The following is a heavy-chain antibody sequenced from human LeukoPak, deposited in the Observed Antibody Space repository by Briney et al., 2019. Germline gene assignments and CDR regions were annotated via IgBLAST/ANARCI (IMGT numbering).Heavy chain of an antibody. V-gene: IGHV4-4*07. D-gene: IGHD3-10*01. J-gene: IGHJ4*02. CDR1: GVSISSEY. Sequence: SETLSLTCTVSGVSISSEYWSWIRQPAGKGLEWIGRIYSSGSTNYNPSLKSRVTLSVDTSKNQFSLNLNSMTAADTAVYYCAREFGPGFDYWGQGTLVTVSS. CDR2: IYSSGST. CDR3: AREFGPGFDY.